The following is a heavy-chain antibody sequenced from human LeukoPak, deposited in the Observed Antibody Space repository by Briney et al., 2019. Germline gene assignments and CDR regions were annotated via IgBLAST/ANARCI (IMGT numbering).Heavy chain of an antibody. CDR1: GGSISSYY. Sequence: SETLSLTCTVSGGSISSYYWSWIRQPPGKGLEWIGYIYYSGSTNYNPSLKSRVTISVDKSKNQFSLKLSSVTAADTAVYYCARAFPDDTAIAIDAFDIWGQGTMVTVSS. V-gene: IGHV4-59*12. J-gene: IGHJ3*02. D-gene: IGHD5-18*01. CDR2: IYYSGST. CDR3: ARAFPDDTAIAIDAFDI.